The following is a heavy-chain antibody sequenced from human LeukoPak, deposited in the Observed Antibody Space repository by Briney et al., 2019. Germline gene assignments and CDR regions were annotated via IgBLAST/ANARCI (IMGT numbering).Heavy chain of an antibody. J-gene: IGHJ4*02. D-gene: IGHD3-10*01. CDR3: ARASRGSDFDY. Sequence: PSETLSLTCAVYGGSFSGYYWSWIRQPPGKGLEWIGSIYYSGSTYYNPSLKSRVTISVDTSKNQFSLKLSSVTAADTAVYYCARASRGSDFDYWGQGTLVTVSS. CDR1: GGSFSGYY. V-gene: IGHV4-34*01. CDR2: IYYSGST.